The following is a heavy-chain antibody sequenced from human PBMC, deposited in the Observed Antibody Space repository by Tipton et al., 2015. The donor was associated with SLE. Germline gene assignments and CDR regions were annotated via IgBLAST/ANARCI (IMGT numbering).Heavy chain of an antibody. CDR2: MYYIGNT. J-gene: IGHJ4*02. CDR3: ARHAGGLRRSFDD. CDR1: GGSIRNSSFY. Sequence: TLSLTCTVSGGSIRNSSFYWGWIRQPPGKGLEWIGSMYYIGNTYDNPSLKSRVTISLDTSKNQLSLKLSSVTAADTAIYYCARHAGGLRRSFDDWGQGTLVSVSS. V-gene: IGHV4-39*07. D-gene: IGHD5/OR15-5a*01.